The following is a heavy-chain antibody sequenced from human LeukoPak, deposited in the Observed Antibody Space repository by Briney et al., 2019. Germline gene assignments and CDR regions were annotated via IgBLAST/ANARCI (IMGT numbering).Heavy chain of an antibody. V-gene: IGHV1-2*02. CDR2: INPNSGGT. Sequence: GASVKVSCKASGYTFTSYGISWVRQAPGQGLEWMGWINPNSGGTNYAQKFQGRVTMTRDTSISTAYMELSRLRSDDTAVYYCARALRITMVRGVNNPDYWGQGTLVTVSS. CDR3: ARALRITMVRGVNNPDY. D-gene: IGHD3-10*01. CDR1: GYTFTSYG. J-gene: IGHJ4*02.